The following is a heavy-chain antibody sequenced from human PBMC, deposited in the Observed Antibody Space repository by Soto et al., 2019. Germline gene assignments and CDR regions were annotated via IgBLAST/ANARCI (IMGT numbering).Heavy chain of an antibody. CDR3: TRHGDGYCSGGSCYPYYYYGMDV. CDR1: GCTFSGSA. Sequence: PGGSLRLSCAASGCTFSGSAVRWIRQASGKGLEWVGRIRSKANSYATAYAASVKGRFTISRDDSKNTAYLQMNSLKTEDTAVYYCTRHGDGYCSGGSCYPYYYYGMDVWGQGTTVTVSS. CDR2: IRSKANSYAT. D-gene: IGHD2-15*01. V-gene: IGHV3-73*01. J-gene: IGHJ6*02.